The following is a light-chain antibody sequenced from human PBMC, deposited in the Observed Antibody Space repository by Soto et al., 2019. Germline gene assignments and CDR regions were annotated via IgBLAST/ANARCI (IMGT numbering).Light chain of an antibody. CDR2: AVT. J-gene: IGLJ1*01. Sequence: QSLLTHPRPVSGSPGQSVTISCTGTSSDVGGYNYVYWYQQYPGKAPKVMIYAVTKRPSGVPDRISGSKSGNTASLTISGLQAEDEADYYCCSYAGSYTHYVFGTGTKVTVL. CDR1: SSDVGGYNY. V-gene: IGLV2-11*01. CDR3: CSYAGSYTHYV.